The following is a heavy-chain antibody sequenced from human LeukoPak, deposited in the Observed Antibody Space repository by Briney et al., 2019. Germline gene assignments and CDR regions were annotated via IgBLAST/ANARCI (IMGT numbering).Heavy chain of an antibody. CDR2: ISSSSSYI. V-gene: IGHV3-21*01. D-gene: IGHD4-11*01. Sequence: GGSLRLSCVGTGFTFSTYRMHWVRQAPGEGLEWVSSISSSSSYIYYADSVKGRITISRDNAKNSLYLQMNSLRVEDTAVYYCARSKGVYFDYWGQGTLVTVSS. CDR1: GFTFSTYR. CDR3: ARSKGVYFDY. J-gene: IGHJ4*02.